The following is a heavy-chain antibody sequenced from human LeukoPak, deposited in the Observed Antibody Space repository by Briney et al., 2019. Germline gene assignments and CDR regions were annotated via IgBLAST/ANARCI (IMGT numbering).Heavy chain of an antibody. CDR1: GFTFSSYW. J-gene: IGHJ3*02. CDR3: ARVEMGATTSAFDI. Sequence: GGSLRLSCAASGFTFSSYWMSWVRQAPGKGLEWVANIKQDGSEKYYVDSVKGRFTISRDNAKNSLYLQMNSLRAEDTAVYYCARVEMGATTSAFDIWGQGTMVTVSS. CDR2: IKQDGSEK. V-gene: IGHV3-7*01. D-gene: IGHD1-26*01.